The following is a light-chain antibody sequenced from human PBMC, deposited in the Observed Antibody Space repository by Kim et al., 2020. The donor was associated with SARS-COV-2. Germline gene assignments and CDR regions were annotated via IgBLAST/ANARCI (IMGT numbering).Light chain of an antibody. J-gene: IGLJ3*02. CDR1: SGHSNYA. V-gene: IGLV4-69*01. CDR2: LNSDGSH. Sequence: QLALTQSPSASASLGASVKLTCTLSSGHSNYAIAWHQQQPEKGPRYLMKLNSDGSHNKGDGIPDRFSGSSSGAERYLTISSLQSEDEADYYCQTWDTGIQVFGGGTQLTVL. CDR3: QTWDTGIQV.